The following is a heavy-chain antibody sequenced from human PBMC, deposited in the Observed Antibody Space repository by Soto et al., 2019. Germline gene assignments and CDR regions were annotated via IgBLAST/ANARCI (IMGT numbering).Heavy chain of an antibody. Sequence: ASVKVSCHASGYTFTSYGFSWVRQAPGQGLEWMGWINGYTGNTHYAQKFQGRVTMTIDTSTSTAYMELWTLISDDTAVYYCARSWVTGKGGMDVWGQGTTVTVSS. CDR2: INGYTGNT. D-gene: IGHD3-16*01. CDR3: ARSWVTGKGGMDV. J-gene: IGHJ6*02. CDR1: GYTFTSYG. V-gene: IGHV1-18*01.